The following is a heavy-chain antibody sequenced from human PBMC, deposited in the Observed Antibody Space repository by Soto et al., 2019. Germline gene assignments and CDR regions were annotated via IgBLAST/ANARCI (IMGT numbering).Heavy chain of an antibody. Sequence: GGSLRLSCAASGFTFSNAWMNWVRQAPGKGLEWVGRIKSKTDGGTTDYAAPVKGRFTISRDDSKNTLYLQMNSLKTEDTAVYYFTTAADFWSGYYFRYYYGMDVWGQGTTVTVSS. CDR3: TTAADFWSGYYFRYYYGMDV. V-gene: IGHV3-15*07. J-gene: IGHJ6*02. CDR2: IKSKTDGGTT. CDR1: GFTFSNAW. D-gene: IGHD3-3*01.